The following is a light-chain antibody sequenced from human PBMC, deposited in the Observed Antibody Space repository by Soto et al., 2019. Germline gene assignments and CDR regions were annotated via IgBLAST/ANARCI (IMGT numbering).Light chain of an antibody. Sequence: DIQMTQSPSTLSASVGDRVTITCRASQSISSWLAWYQQKPGKAPKLLIYDASSLESGVPSRISGSGSGTEFTLTISSLQPDDFATSYCQQYNSYTWTFGQGTKVEIK. J-gene: IGKJ1*01. CDR1: QSISSW. CDR3: QQYNSYTWT. CDR2: DAS. V-gene: IGKV1-5*01.